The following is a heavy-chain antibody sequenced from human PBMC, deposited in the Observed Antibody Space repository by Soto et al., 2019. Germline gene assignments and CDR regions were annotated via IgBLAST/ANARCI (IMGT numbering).Heavy chain of an antibody. CDR2: ISYDGSKK. V-gene: IGHV3-30-3*01. Sequence: GGSLRLSCAASGFTFSSYAMHWVRQAPGKGLEWVAVISYDGSKKYYADSVKGRFTISRDNSKNTLYLQMNSLRAEDTAVYYCARTNYYGSGSYSRSARASGMDVWGQGTTVTVSS. J-gene: IGHJ6*02. CDR1: GFTFSSYA. D-gene: IGHD3-10*01. CDR3: ARTNYYGSGSYSRSARASGMDV.